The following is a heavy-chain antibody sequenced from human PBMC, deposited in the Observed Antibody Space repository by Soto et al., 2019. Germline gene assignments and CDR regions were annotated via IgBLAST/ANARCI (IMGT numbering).Heavy chain of an antibody. Sequence: ASVKVSCKASGYTLTSYGISWVRQAPGQGLEWMGWISANNGNTNYAQKLQGRVTMTTDTSTRTAYMELRSLISDDTAVYYCARRRNDALDIWGQGTMVTVSS. V-gene: IGHV1-18*01. CDR2: ISANNGNT. CDR1: GYTLTSYG. J-gene: IGHJ3*02. CDR3: ARRRNDALDI.